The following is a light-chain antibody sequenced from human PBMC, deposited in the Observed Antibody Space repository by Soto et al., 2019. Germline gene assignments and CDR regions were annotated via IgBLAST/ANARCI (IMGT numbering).Light chain of an antibody. CDR3: QQLNSYPQT. J-gene: IGKJ1*01. CDR1: QSISSW. CDR2: AAS. Sequence: MTQSPATLSASVGDRFTITCRASQSISSWLAWYQQKPGKAPKLLIYAASTLQSGVPSRFSGSGSGTDFTLTISSLQPEDFATYYCQQLNSYPQTFGQGTKVDIK. V-gene: IGKV1-5*01.